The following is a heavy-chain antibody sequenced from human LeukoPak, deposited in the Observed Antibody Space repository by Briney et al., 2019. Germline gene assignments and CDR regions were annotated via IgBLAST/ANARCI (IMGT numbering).Heavy chain of an antibody. CDR2: IYYTGSA. D-gene: IGHD1-26*01. V-gene: IGHV4-59*08. CDR1: GAPITRYY. J-gene: IGHJ6*02. Sequence: PSETLSLTCTVSGAPITRYYWSWIRQPPGKGLEWIGYIYYTGSANYNPSLKSRVSISVDTSKNQFSLRLSSVTAADTAVYYCARPAELPSFAMDVWGQGTTVTVSS. CDR3: ARPAELPSFAMDV.